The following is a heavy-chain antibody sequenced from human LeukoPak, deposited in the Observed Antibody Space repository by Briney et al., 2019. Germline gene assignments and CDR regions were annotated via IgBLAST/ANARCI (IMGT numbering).Heavy chain of an antibody. CDR3: ARDPPSTYYESSGYPDY. CDR1: GFTFSTYT. V-gene: IGHV3-48*01. J-gene: IGHJ4*02. Sequence: GGSLRLSCAASGFTFSTYTMNWVRQAPGQGLEWLSSISGTSNTIYYADSVKGRFTVSRDNAKSSLYLQMNSLRADDTAVYYCARDPPSTYYESSGYPDYWGQGTLLTVSS. D-gene: IGHD3-22*01. CDR2: ISGTSNTI.